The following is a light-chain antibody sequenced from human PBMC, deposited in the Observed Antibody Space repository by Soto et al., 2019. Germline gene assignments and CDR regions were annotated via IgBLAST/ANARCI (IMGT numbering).Light chain of an antibody. J-gene: IGKJ5*01. Sequence: DVVVTQTPLSLSVSAGQPASMSCKSSQSLLYSDGKTYLYWYLQRPGQPPQLLIYDVSNRFSGVPDRFSGSGSGTDFTLKISRVEAEDVGVYYCMQRTHVPITFGQGTRLEIK. CDR2: DVS. V-gene: IGKV2D-29*01. CDR3: MQRTHVPIT. CDR1: QSLLYSDGKTY.